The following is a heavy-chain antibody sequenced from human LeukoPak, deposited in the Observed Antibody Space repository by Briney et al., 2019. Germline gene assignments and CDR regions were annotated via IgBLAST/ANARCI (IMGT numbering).Heavy chain of an antibody. CDR3: ARVGYDSSGRIDY. CDR1: GFTFSDYY. D-gene: IGHD3-22*01. CDR2: ISSSGSII. Sequence: GGSLRLSCAASGFTFSDYYMTWIRQAPGKGLEWVSYISSSGSIIYYADSVKGRFIISRDNAKNSLYLQMNSLRAEDTAVYFCARVGYDSSGRIDYWGQGTLVTVSP. J-gene: IGHJ4*02. V-gene: IGHV3-11*04.